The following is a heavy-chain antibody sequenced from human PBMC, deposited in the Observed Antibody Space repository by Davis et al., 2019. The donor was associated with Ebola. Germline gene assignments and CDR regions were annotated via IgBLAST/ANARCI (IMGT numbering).Heavy chain of an antibody. CDR1: GFTFSSYA. J-gene: IGHJ4*02. V-gene: IGHV3-30-3*01. CDR2: ISFDGSDI. D-gene: IGHD3-22*01. CDR3: ARGTSTVVIRQIES. Sequence: GESLKISCAASGFTFSSYAIHWVRQAPGKGLEWVAVISFDGSDIYYADSVKGRFTISRDNSKNMVYLQMNSLRGEDTALYYCARGTSTVVIRQIESWGQGNMVTVSS.